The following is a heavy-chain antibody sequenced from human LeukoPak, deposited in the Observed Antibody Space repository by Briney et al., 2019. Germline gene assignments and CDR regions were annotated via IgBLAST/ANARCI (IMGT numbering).Heavy chain of an antibody. J-gene: IGHJ4*02. CDR3: ARDSRTGGSGSYLYYFDY. V-gene: IGHV3-21*01. Sequence: GGSLRLSCTASGFTFRSYWMTWVRQAPGKGLEWVSSISSSSTYIYYADSVKGRFTISRDNAKNSLYLQMSSLRVEDTAVYYCARDSRTGGSGSYLYYFDYWGQGTLVTVSS. D-gene: IGHD3-10*01. CDR1: GFTFRSYW. CDR2: ISSSSTYI.